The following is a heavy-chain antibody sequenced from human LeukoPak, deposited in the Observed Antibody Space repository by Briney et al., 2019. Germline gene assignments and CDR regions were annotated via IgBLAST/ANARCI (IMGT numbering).Heavy chain of an antibody. J-gene: IGHJ4*01. V-gene: IGHV5-51*01. CDR1: GYSVTTSW. D-gene: IGHD2-21*01. Sequence: GESLKISCKGGGYSVTTSWVAWVRRVPGKDLEWMGIIYPDDSDTRYNPSFRGHVTISADKSINTAYLQWNSLRASDTAIYYCARLHTVVRFLDFWGHGTQVTVSS. CDR2: IYPDDSDT. CDR3: ARLHTVVRFLDF.